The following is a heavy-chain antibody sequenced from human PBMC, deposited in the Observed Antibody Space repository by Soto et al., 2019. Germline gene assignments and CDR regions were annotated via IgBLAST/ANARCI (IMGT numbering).Heavy chain of an antibody. Sequence: GGSLRLSCAASGFTFSSYAMSWVRQAPGKGLEWVSALSGSGGSTYYADSVKGRFTISSDKSKNTLDLQMNSLRAEDTAVYYCAKVGDYYGSGSYSSYFDYWGQGTLVTVSS. V-gene: IGHV3-23*01. CDR1: GFTFSSYA. D-gene: IGHD3-10*01. CDR2: LSGSGGST. J-gene: IGHJ4*02. CDR3: AKVGDYYGSGSYSSYFDY.